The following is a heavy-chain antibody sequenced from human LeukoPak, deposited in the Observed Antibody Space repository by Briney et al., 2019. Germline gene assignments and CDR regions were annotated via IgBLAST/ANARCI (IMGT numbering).Heavy chain of an antibody. J-gene: IGHJ4*02. CDR3: ARDNPGGGYFDY. Sequence: PSETLSLTFTVSGGSISSSYWSWIRQPPGKGLEWIGYIYYSGSTNYNPSLKSRVTISVDTSKNQFSLKLSSVTAADTAVYYCARDNPGGGYFDYWGQGTLVTVSS. V-gene: IGHV4-59*01. CDR1: GGSISSSY. D-gene: IGHD1-14*01. CDR2: IYYSGST.